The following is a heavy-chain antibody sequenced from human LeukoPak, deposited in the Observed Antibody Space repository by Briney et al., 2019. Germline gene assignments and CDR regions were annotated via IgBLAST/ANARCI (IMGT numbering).Heavy chain of an antibody. Sequence: GRSLRLSCAASGFTFSSYGMHWVRQAPGKGLEWVAFIRYDGSNKYYADSVKGRFTISRDNSKNTLYLQMNSLRAEDTAVYYCAKETYYYDSSSYYQPFDYWGQGTLVTVSS. CDR3: AKETYYYDSSSYYQPFDY. D-gene: IGHD3-22*01. CDR2: IRYDGSNK. J-gene: IGHJ4*02. CDR1: GFTFSSYG. V-gene: IGHV3-30*02.